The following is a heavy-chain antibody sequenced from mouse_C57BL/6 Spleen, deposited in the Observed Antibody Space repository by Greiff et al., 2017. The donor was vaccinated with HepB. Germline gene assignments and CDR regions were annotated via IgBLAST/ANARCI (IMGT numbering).Heavy chain of an antibody. CDR2: ISSGSSTI. CDR3: ETVARKGYWYFDV. J-gene: IGHJ1*03. CDR1: GFTFSDYG. V-gene: IGHV5-17*01. D-gene: IGHD1-1*01. Sequence: EVQRVESGGGLVKPGGSLKLSCAASGFTFSDYGMHWVRQAPEKGLEWVAYISSGSSTIYYADTVKGRFTISRDNAKNTLFLQMTSLRSEDTAMYYGETVARKGYWYFDVWGTGTTVTVSS.